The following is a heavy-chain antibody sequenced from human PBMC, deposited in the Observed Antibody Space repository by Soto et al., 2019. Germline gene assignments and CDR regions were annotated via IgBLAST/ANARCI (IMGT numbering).Heavy chain of an antibody. CDR3: ARRAFGSSRTFDA. CDR2: ISDSGGIT. V-gene: IGHV3-23*01. D-gene: IGHD6-6*01. Sequence: VQLLESGGDLVQPGGSLRLSCAASGFAFSSHPMSWVRQAPEKGLEWVSGISDSGGITYNADSVKGRFTISRDNSKNTLYLQMNSLRTEDTDVYYCARRAFGSSRTFDAWGQGTMVTVSS. CDR1: GFAFSSHP. J-gene: IGHJ3*01.